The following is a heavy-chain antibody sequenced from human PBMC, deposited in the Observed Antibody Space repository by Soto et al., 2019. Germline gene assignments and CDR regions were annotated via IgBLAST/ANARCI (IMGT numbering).Heavy chain of an antibody. V-gene: IGHV4-59*01. J-gene: IGHJ4*02. CDR3: ARDSGITGTFDS. D-gene: IGHD1-20*01. Sequence: SETLSLTCTVSGGSISSFYWSWIRQPPGKGLEWIASVFYSGNTIYNPSLKSRITISVDTSKNQFSLKLTSVTAADTAVYYCARDSGITGTFDSWGQGTLVTVS. CDR1: GGSISSFY. CDR2: VFYSGNT.